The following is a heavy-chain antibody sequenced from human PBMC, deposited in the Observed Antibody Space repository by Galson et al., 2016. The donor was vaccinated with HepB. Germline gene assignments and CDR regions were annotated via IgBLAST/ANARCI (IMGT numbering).Heavy chain of an antibody. CDR1: GNTFTSYY. CDR3: ASRDGGLYYFDS. Sequence: SVKVSCKASGNTFTSYYVHWVRQAPGGQGLEWMGIIDPRGGSTRNAQKFEGRITLTRDTSTGTVYMELSSLRSEDTAVYYCASRDGGLYYFDSWGQGTLVTVSS. CDR2: IDPRGGST. V-gene: IGHV1-46*01. D-gene: IGHD4-23*01. J-gene: IGHJ4*02.